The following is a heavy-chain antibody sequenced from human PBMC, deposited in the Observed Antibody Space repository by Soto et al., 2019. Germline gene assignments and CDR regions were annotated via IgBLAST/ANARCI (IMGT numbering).Heavy chain of an antibody. D-gene: IGHD4-17*01. Sequence: EVQLVESGGGLVQPGGSLRLSCAASGFTFSSYGMNWVRQAPGKGLEWVSYISSSGSTIYYADSVKGRFTISRDNAKNSLYLQMNRLRAEDTAVYYCAREDGDDETYYYGMDVWGQGTTVTVSS. CDR2: ISSSGSTI. V-gene: IGHV3-48*03. CDR1: GFTFSSYG. CDR3: AREDGDDETYYYGMDV. J-gene: IGHJ6*02.